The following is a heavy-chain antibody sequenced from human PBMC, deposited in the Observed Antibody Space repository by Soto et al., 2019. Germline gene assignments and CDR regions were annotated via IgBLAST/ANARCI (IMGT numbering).Heavy chain of an antibody. Sequence: QLQLQESGPGLVKPSETLSLTCTVSSGSISSSSYTWGWIRQPPGKGLEWIGSIYYSGSTYYNPSLKSRITVSVYTSKNQFSLNLSSVTAADTAVYYCARLHGYCIRTSCSGYYAMDVWGQGTTVTVSS. CDR3: ARLHGYCIRTSCSGYYAMDV. CDR1: SGSISSSSYT. V-gene: IGHV4-39*01. J-gene: IGHJ6*02. CDR2: IYYSGST. D-gene: IGHD2-2*01.